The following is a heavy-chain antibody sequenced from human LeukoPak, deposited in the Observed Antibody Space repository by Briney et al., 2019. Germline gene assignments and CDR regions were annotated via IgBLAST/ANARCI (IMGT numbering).Heavy chain of an antibody. CDR1: GFTFSNYA. V-gene: IGHV3-23*01. CDR3: ARGAYYYED. CDR2: ISGSDGNT. J-gene: IGHJ4*02. D-gene: IGHD3-22*01. Sequence: PGGSLRLSCAASGFTFSNYAMNWVRQAPGKGLEWVSTISGSDGNTYYADSVKGRFTISRDNAKNSLYLQMNSLRAEDTAVYYCARGAYYYEDWGQGTLVTVSS.